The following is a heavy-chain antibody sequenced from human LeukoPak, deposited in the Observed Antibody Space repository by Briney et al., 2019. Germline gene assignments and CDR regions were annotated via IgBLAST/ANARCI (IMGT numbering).Heavy chain of an antibody. CDR2: IKSKTDGGTT. J-gene: IGHJ4*02. CDR3: TTKRLRSPFDY. V-gene: IGHV3-15*01. Sequence: PGGSLRLSCAASGFTFSNAWMSWDRQAPGKGLEWVGRIKSKTDGGTTDYAAPVKGRFTISRDDSKNTLYLQMNSLKTEDTAVYYCTTKRLRSPFDYWGQGTLVTVSS. CDR1: GFTFSNAW. D-gene: IGHD4-17*01.